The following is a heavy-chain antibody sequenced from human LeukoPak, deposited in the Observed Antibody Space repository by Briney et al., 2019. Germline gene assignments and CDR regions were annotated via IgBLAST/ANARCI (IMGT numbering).Heavy chain of an antibody. CDR3: ARRDTAMVLYY. CDR2: ISYDGSNK. CDR1: GFTFSSYA. D-gene: IGHD5-18*01. V-gene: IGHV3-30-3*01. Sequence: GGSLRLSCAASGFTFSSYAMHWVRQAPGKGLEWVAVISYDGSNKYYADSVKGRFTISRDNSKNTLYLQMNSLRAEDTAVYYCARRDTAMVLYYWGQGTLVTVSS. J-gene: IGHJ4*02.